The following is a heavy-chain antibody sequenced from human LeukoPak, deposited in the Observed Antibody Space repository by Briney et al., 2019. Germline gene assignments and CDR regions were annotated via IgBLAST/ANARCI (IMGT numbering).Heavy chain of an antibody. CDR3: AKVDREGYYDFWSGYRNAEYFQH. Sequence: GGSLRLSCAASGFTFSSYAMSWVRQAPGKGLEWVSAISGSGGSTYYADSVKGRFTISRDNSKNTLYLQMNSLRAEDTAVCYCAKVDREGYYDFWSGYRNAEYFQHWGQGTLVTVSS. CDR2: ISGSGGST. CDR1: GFTFSSYA. J-gene: IGHJ1*01. D-gene: IGHD3-3*01. V-gene: IGHV3-23*01.